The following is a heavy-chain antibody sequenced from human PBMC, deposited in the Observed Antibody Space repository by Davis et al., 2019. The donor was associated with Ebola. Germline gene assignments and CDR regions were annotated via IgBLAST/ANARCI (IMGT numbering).Heavy chain of an antibody. D-gene: IGHD3-22*01. J-gene: IGHJ4*02. CDR1: GFTFGDYG. CDR3: ARRAGSDYYWEDS. Sequence: PGGSLRLSCAASGFTFGDYGMSWVRQFPGQGLEWVSGISWNSGSIGYADSVKGRFTVSRDNAKNSLYLQMNSLRPEDTALYHCARRAGSDYYWEDSWGQGTLVTVSS. V-gene: IGHV3-20*01. CDR2: ISWNSGSI.